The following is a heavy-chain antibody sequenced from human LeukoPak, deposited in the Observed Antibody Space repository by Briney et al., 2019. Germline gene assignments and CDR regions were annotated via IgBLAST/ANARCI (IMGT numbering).Heavy chain of an antibody. D-gene: IGHD3-22*01. J-gene: IGHJ4*02. CDR3: ALSDYYYDSSGYYPFDY. V-gene: IGHV1-18*01. CDR2: ISAYNGNT. Sequence: ASVKVSCKASGYTFTSYGICWVRQAPGQGLEWMGWISAYNGNTNYAQKLQGRVTMTTDTSTSTAYMELRSLRSDDTAVYYCALSDYYYDSSGYYPFDYWGQGTLVTVSS. CDR1: GYTFTSYG.